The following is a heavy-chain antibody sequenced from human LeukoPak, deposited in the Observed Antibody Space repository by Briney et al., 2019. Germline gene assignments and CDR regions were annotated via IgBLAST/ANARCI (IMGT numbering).Heavy chain of an antibody. CDR2: IYPGDSDT. CDR3: ARQEFYYDSSGYYYKWKRAYYFDY. Sequence: GESLKISCKGSGYSFTSYWIGWVRQMPGKGLEWMGIIYPGDSDTRYSPSFQGQVTTSADKSISTAYLQWSSLKASDTAMYYCARQEFYYDSSGYYYKWKRAYYFDYWGQGTLVTVSS. V-gene: IGHV5-51*01. CDR1: GYSFTSYW. D-gene: IGHD3-22*01. J-gene: IGHJ4*02.